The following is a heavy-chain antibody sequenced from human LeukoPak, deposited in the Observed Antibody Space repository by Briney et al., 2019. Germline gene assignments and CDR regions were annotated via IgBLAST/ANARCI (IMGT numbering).Heavy chain of an antibody. D-gene: IGHD1-1*01. Sequence: GGSLRLSCAASGFTFSSYAMHWVRQAPGKGLEWVAVISYDGSNKYYADSVKGRFTISRDNSKNTLYLQMNSLRAEDTAVYYCARANVELESNRNYYYYYGMDVWGQGTTVTVSS. J-gene: IGHJ6*02. CDR2: ISYDGSNK. V-gene: IGHV3-30-3*01. CDR3: ARANVELESNRNYYYYYGMDV. CDR1: GFTFSSYA.